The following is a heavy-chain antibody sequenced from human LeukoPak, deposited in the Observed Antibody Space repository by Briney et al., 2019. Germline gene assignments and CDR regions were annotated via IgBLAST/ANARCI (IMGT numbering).Heavy chain of an antibody. CDR3: ATGDLSYDVFDI. Sequence: ASVKVSCKVSGYTLTELSMHWVRQAPGKGLEWMGGFDPEDGETIYAQKFQGRVTMTEDTSTDTAYMELSSLRSEDTAVYYCATGDLSYDVFDIWGQGTMVTVSS. CDR2: FDPEDGET. J-gene: IGHJ3*02. V-gene: IGHV1-24*01. CDR1: GYTLTELS. D-gene: IGHD5-24*01.